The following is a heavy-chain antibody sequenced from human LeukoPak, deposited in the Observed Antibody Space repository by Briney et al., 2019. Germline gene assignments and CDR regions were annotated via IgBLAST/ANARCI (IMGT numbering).Heavy chain of an antibody. CDR2: ITDSGGST. CDR3: TTSGNYFGDY. Sequence: PGGSLRLSCAASGFTFSTYAMSWVRQAPGAGLDWVSSITDSGGSTYYADSVKGRFTISRDNSKNTLYLQMNSLRAEDTAVYYFTTSGNYFGDYWGQGTAVTVSS. V-gene: IGHV3-23*01. J-gene: IGHJ4*02. CDR1: GFTFSTYA. D-gene: IGHD1-26*01.